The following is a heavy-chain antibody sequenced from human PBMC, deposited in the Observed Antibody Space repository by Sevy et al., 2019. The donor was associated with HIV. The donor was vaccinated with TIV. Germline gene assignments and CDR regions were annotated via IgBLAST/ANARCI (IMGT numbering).Heavy chain of an antibody. D-gene: IGHD1-26*01. Sequence: GGSLRLSCAASGFTVSSNYMSWVRQAPGKGLEWVSVIYSGGSTYYADSVKGRFTISRDNSKNTLYLQMNSLRAEYTAVYYCARNSGSYYGAYFDYWGQGTLVTVSS. J-gene: IGHJ4*02. CDR2: IYSGGST. CDR3: ARNSGSYYGAYFDY. CDR1: GFTVSSNY. V-gene: IGHV3-53*01.